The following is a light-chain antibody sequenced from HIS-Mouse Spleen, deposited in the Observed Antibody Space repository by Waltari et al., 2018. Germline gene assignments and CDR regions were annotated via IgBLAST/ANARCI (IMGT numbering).Light chain of an antibody. Sequence: SYELTQPPSVSVSPGQTARITCSGDALPKKYAYWYRQKSGQAPVLAIYEDSKRPSGIPERFSGSSSGTMATLTISGAQVEDEADYYCYSTDSSGNHRVFGGGTKLTVL. CDR1: ALPKKY. J-gene: IGLJ2*01. V-gene: IGLV3-10*01. CDR3: YSTDSSGNHRV. CDR2: EDS.